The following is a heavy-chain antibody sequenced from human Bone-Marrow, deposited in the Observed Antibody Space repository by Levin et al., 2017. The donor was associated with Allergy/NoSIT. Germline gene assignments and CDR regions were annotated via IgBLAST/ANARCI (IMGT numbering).Heavy chain of an antibody. D-gene: IGHD3-9*01. CDR3: ARGGYDILTGYYLPFDY. J-gene: IGHJ4*02. CDR1: GFAFSSYS. Sequence: SCAASGFAFSSYSMNWVRQAPGKGLQWVSYISSSSSTIYYADSVKGRFTISRDNAQNSLYLQMNSLRAEDTAVYYCARGGYDILTGYYLPFDYWGQGTLVTVSS. V-gene: IGHV3-48*01. CDR2: ISSSSSTI.